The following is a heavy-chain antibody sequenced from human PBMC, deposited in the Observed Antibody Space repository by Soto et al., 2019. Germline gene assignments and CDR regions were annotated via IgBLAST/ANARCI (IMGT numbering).Heavy chain of an antibody. CDR2: VYYSGNT. Sequence: QVQLQESGPGLVKPSETLSLTCTVSGGSISPYYWSWIRQPPGKGLGWFGYVYYSGNTNYNPSPESRVTISVDTSRNRFSLNLTSATAADTAVYYCARKGAAASYAHYYMDVWGRGTAVTVSS. D-gene: IGHD6-13*01. CDR3: ARKGAAASYAHYYMDV. J-gene: IGHJ6*03. CDR1: GGSISPYY. V-gene: IGHV4-59*01.